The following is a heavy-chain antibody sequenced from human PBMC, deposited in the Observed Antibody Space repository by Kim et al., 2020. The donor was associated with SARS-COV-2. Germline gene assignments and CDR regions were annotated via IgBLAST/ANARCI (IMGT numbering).Heavy chain of an antibody. Sequence: SVKVSCKASGGTFSSYAISWVRQAPGQGLEWMGGIIPIFGTANYAQKFQGRVTITADESTSTAYMELSSLRSEDTAVYYCAKTHGENDYGDYGSPFFYGMDVWGQGTTVTVSS. CDR1: GGTFSSYA. CDR3: AKTHGENDYGDYGSPFFYGMDV. D-gene: IGHD4-17*01. V-gene: IGHV1-69*13. CDR2: IIPIFGTA. J-gene: IGHJ6*02.